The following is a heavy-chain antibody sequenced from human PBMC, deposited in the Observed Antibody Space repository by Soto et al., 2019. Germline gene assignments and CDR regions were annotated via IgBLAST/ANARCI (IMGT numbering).Heavy chain of an antibody. CDR2: INPSGGST. CDR1: GYTFTNYY. CDR3: ARCPLRGDYYYYYMDV. J-gene: IGHJ6*03. Sequence: ASVKVSCKASGYTFTNYYMHWVRQAPGQGLEWMGIINPSGGSTSYAQKFQGRVTMTRDTSTSTVYMELSSLRSEDTAVYYCARCPLRGDYYYYYMDVWGKGTTVTVSS. D-gene: IGHD3-10*01. V-gene: IGHV1-46*03.